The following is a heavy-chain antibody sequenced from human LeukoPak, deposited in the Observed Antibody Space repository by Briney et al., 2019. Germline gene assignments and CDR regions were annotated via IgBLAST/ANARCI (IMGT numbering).Heavy chain of an antibody. D-gene: IGHD4-11*01. CDR3: ARVVDYSRFYYYYYMDV. CDR1: GFTFSDYY. V-gene: IGHV3-11*04. J-gene: IGHJ6*03. Sequence: PGGSLRLSCAASGFTFSDYYMTWIRQAPGKGLEWLSYIDSSGDIIYYADSVKGRFTISRDNAKNSLYLQMNSLRAEDTAVYYCARVVDYSRFYYYYYMDVWGKGTTVTVSS. CDR2: IDSSGDII.